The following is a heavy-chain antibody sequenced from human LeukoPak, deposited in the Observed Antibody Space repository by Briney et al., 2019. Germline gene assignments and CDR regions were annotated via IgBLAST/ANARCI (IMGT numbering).Heavy chain of an antibody. CDR1: GYTFTSYY. CDR2: INPSGGSA. CDR3: ARGLGSGSYYRY. D-gene: IGHD3-10*01. Sequence: GASVKVSCKASGYTFTSYYMHWVRQAPGQGLEWMGIINPSGGSASYGQKFQGRITMTRDTSATTVYMELSSLTSEDTAVYYCARGLGSGSYYRYWGQGTLLTVSS. J-gene: IGHJ4*02. V-gene: IGHV1-46*01.